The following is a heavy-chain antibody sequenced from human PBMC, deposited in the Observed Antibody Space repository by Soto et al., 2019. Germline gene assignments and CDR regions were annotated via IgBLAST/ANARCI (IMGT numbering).Heavy chain of an antibody. CDR2: INHSGST. Sequence: TSETLSLTCAVYGGSFSGYYWSWIRQPPGKGLEWIGEINHSGSTNYNPSLKSRVTISVDTSKNQFSLKLSSVTAADTAVYYCARTPPYSNYVRFDPWGQGTLVTVSS. J-gene: IGHJ5*02. CDR1: GGSFSGYY. CDR3: ARTPPYSNYVRFDP. D-gene: IGHD4-4*01. V-gene: IGHV4-34*01.